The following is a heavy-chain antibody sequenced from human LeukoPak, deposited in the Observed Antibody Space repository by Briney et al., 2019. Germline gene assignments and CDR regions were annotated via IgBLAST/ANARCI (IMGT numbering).Heavy chain of an antibody. Sequence: GGSLRLSCAASGFTFSSYAMSWVRQAPGKGLEWVSAISGSGGSTYYADSVRGRFTISRDNSKNTLYLQMNSLRAEDTAVYYCAKSFSTYYYDSSGYLGDAFDIWGQGTMVTVSS. V-gene: IGHV3-23*01. D-gene: IGHD3-22*01. CDR2: ISGSGGST. CDR1: GFTFSSYA. CDR3: AKSFSTYYYDSSGYLGDAFDI. J-gene: IGHJ3*02.